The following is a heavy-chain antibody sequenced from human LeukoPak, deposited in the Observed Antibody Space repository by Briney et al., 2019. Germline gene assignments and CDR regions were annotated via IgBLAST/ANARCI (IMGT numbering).Heavy chain of an antibody. D-gene: IGHD2-21*01. CDR2: ISYDGSNK. CDR3: ASVFREGN. J-gene: IGHJ4*02. CDR1: GFTFSSYA. V-gene: IGHV3-30*04. Sequence: GGSLRLSCAASGFTFSSYAMHWVRQAPGKGLEWVAVISYDGSNKYYADSVKGRFTISRDNSKNTLYLQMNSLRTEDTAVYYCASVFREGNWGQGTLVTVSS.